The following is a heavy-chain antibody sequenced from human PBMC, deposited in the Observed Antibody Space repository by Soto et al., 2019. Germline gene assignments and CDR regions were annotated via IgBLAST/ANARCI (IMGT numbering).Heavy chain of an antibody. CDR1: GYTFIGYY. CDR2: INPNSGDT. V-gene: IGHV1-2*02. J-gene: IGHJ4*02. Sequence: ASVKVSCKASGYTFIGYYMHWVLQAPGQGLEWMGWINPNSGDTNYAQKFQGRATMTRDTSISTAYTELSKLTFDATAVYYCVRPPTHYYTTGDYDFWGPGTLVTVSS. D-gene: IGHD3-9*01. CDR3: VRPPTHYYTTGDYDF.